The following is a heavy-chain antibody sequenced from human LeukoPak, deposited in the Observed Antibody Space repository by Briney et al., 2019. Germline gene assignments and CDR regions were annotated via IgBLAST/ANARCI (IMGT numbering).Heavy chain of an antibody. CDR2: IYPGDSDT. J-gene: IGHJ4*02. Sequence: GESLKISCKGSGYSFTSYWIGWVRQMPGKGLEWMGIIYPGDSDTRYSPSFQGQVTISADKSISTAYLQWSSLKASDTAMYYCARYSAYCSSTSCSTPGVDYWGQGTLVTVSS. D-gene: IGHD2-2*02. CDR3: ARYSAYCSSTSCSTPGVDY. CDR1: GYSFTSYW. V-gene: IGHV5-51*01.